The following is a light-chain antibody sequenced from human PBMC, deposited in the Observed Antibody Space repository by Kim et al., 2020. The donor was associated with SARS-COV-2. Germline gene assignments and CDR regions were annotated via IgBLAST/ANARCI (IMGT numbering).Light chain of an antibody. Sequence: ASVGDRITITCQASQDIRKDLNWFQQKPGKAPKLLIYGASNLQVGVPSRFSGSGSGTRFIFTISSLQPEDIATYYCQQYGDFPITFGQGTRLEIK. CDR1: QDIRKD. CDR2: GAS. CDR3: QQYGDFPIT. J-gene: IGKJ5*01. V-gene: IGKV1-33*01.